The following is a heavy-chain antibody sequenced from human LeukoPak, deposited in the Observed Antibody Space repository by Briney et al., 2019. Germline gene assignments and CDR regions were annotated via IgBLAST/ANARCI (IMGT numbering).Heavy chain of an antibody. J-gene: IGHJ3*02. CDR1: GNSLLNDA. Sequence: GESLKISCEASGNSLLNDAVGWVRRMPGKGLEWMGIIYPGDSDPTYSPSFQGQVTISADKSIRTAYLQWRSLKASDTAVYYCAMSGGRVPLQDDVFDIWGQGTMVTVSS. CDR2: IYPGDSDP. D-gene: IGHD2-15*01. V-gene: IGHV5-51*01. CDR3: AMSGGRVPLQDDVFDI.